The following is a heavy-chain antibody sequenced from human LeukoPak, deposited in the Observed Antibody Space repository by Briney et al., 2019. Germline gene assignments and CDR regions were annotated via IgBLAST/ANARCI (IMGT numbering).Heavy chain of an antibody. V-gene: IGHV4-4*07. CDR1: GGSFSGYY. D-gene: IGHD3-10*01. Sequence: SETLSLTCAVYGGSFSGYYWSWIRQPPGKGLEWIGRIYGSGSTNYNPSLKSRVTMSLDTSKNQFSLKLSSVTAADTAVYYCARDSGTTGEVRFDPWGQGTLVTVSS. CDR3: ARDSGTTGEVRFDP. J-gene: IGHJ5*02. CDR2: IYGSGST.